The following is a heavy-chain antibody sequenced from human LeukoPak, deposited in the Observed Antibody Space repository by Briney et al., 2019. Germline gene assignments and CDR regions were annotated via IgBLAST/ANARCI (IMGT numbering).Heavy chain of an antibody. J-gene: IGHJ3*02. D-gene: IGHD4-17*01. CDR3: ARHFDNGDYKKTFDI. CDR1: GGSISSTTYY. CDR2: IHYTGRA. V-gene: IGHV4-39*01. Sequence: PSETPSLTCSVFGGSISSTTYYWVWIRQPPGKGLECIASIHYTGRAYYNPSLKSRATISADTSKNHFSLKLSSVTAADTAVYYCARHFDNGDYKKTFDIWGQGTMVTVSS.